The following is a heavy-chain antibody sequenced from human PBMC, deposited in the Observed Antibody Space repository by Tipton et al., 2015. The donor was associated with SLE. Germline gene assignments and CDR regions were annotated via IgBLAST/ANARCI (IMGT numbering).Heavy chain of an antibody. CDR2: IYHSGST. V-gene: IGHV4-38-2*01. Sequence: TLSLTCAVSGYSISSGYYWGWIRQPPGKGLEWIGSIYHSGSTYYNPSLKSRVTISVDTSKNQFSLKLSSVTAADTAVYYCARGKYFDYWGQGTLVTVSS. J-gene: IGHJ4*02. CDR1: GYSISSGYY. CDR3: ARGKYFDY.